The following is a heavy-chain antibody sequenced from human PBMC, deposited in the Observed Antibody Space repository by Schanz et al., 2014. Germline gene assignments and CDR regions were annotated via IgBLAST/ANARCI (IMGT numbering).Heavy chain of an antibody. CDR1: GFTFFGSFA. D-gene: IGHD3-16*01. J-gene: IGHJ5*01. Sequence: EVQLLESGGGLVQPGGSLRLSCVASGFTFFGSFAMSWVRQAPGKGLEWVSGMSGSGSTADYADSVKGRFTSSRDNSRKTLYLQMNSLRADDTAVYYCAKDLYNYGIFDSWGQGTLVTVSS. CDR2: MSGSGSTA. CDR3: AKDLYNYGIFDS. V-gene: IGHV3-23*01.